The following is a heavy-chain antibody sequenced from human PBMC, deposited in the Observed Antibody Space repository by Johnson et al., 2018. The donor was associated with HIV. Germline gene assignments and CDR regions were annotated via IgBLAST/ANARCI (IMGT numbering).Heavy chain of an antibody. CDR1: GFTFSSYA. V-gene: IGHV3-33*08. J-gene: IGHJ3*02. Sequence: SLRLSCAASGFTFSSYAMHWVRQAPGKGLEWVAVIWCGGMTKYCEDYVKGRITSSRDSSKNTLYLQMNSLRVEDTAVYYCASADVFDIWGQGTVVTVSS. CDR2: IWCGGMTK. CDR3: ASADVFDI.